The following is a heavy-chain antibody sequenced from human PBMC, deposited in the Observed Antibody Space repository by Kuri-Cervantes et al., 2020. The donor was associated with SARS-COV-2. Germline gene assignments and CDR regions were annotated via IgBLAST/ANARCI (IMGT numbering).Heavy chain of an antibody. CDR1: GFTFSSYG. CDR3: ASGRIYDSSGYSPGGFDY. Sequence: GGSLRLSCTASGFTFSSYGVHWVRQAPGKGLEWLAVISYDGSNKQYADSVKGRFTVSRDNSKNTLYLQMNSLRAEDTAVYYCASGRIYDSSGYSPGGFDYWGQGTLVTVSS. V-gene: IGHV3-30*04. CDR2: ISYDGSNK. D-gene: IGHD3-22*01. J-gene: IGHJ4*02.